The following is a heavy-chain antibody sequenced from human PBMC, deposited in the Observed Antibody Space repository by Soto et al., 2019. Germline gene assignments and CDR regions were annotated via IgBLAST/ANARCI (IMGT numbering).Heavy chain of an antibody. J-gene: IGHJ6*02. D-gene: IGHD2-15*01. CDR2: IKSKTDGGTT. CDR3: TTGHGGNGRAGYYGMDV. Sequence: GGSLRLSCAASGFTFSNAWMNWVRQAPGKGLEWVGRIKSKTDGGTTDYAAPVKGRFTISRDDSKNTLYLQMNSLKTEDTAVYYCTTGHGGNGRAGYYGMDVWGQGTTVTVSS. V-gene: IGHV3-15*07. CDR1: GFTFSNAW.